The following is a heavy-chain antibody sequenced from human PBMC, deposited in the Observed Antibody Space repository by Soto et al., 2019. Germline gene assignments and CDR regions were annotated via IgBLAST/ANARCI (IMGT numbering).Heavy chain of an antibody. Sequence: VQLVESGGGVVQPGRSLRLSCAASGFTFSDYAMHWVRQAPGKGLEWVAVVSHDGRNTHYADSVKGRFTISRDSSKNTVALEMTSLRAEDTAVYYCAEGGRQWVVTSDFNYWGQGALVTVSS. CDR2: VSHDGRNT. D-gene: IGHD6-19*01. CDR3: AEGGRQWVVTSDFNY. CDR1: GFTFSDYA. J-gene: IGHJ4*02. V-gene: IGHV3-30*03.